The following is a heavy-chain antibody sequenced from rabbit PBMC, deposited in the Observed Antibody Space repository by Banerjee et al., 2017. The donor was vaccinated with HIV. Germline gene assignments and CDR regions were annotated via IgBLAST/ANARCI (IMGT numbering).Heavy chain of an antibody. D-gene: IGHD4-1*01. Sequence: LTCKASGIDFSSYGISWVRQAPGKGLEWIACIGIGSGNTYYASWAKGPFTISKTSSTTVTLQMTSLTAADTATYFCARDLAGVIGWNFGLWGQGTLVTVS. CDR1: GIDFSSYG. J-gene: IGHJ4*01. CDR2: IGIGSGNT. CDR3: ARDLAGVIGWNFGL. V-gene: IGHV1S40*01.